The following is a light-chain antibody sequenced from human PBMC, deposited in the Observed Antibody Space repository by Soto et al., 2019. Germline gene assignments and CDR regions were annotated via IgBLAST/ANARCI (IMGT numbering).Light chain of an antibody. J-gene: IGKJ1*01. Sequence: DIQMTQSPSSLSASVGDRVTLTCRASQAIGNDLNWYQEKPGKAPKRLIYRASNLESGVPSRFSGSGSGTEFTLTISSLQPGDIATYYCLQHNTYPWTFGQGTKVEIK. V-gene: IGKV1-17*01. CDR2: RAS. CDR1: QAIGND. CDR3: LQHNTYPWT.